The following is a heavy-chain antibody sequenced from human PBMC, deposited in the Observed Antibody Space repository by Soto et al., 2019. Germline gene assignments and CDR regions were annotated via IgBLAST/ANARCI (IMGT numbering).Heavy chain of an antibody. D-gene: IGHD2-2*01. CDR1: GFTFSSYW. CDR2: IKQDGSEK. V-gene: IGHV3-7*01. CDR3: ARGRTYCSSTSCPAGAGRYYMDV. Sequence: GGSLRLSCAASGFTFSSYWMSWVRQAPGKGLEWVANIKQDGSEKYYVDSVKGRFTISRDNAKNSLYLQMNSLRAEDTAVYYCARGRTYCSSTSCPAGAGRYYMDVWGKGTTVTVSS. J-gene: IGHJ6*03.